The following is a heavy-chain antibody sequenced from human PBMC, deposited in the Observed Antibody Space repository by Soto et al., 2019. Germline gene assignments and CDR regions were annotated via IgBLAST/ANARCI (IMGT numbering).Heavy chain of an antibody. CDR2: IYHSGST. V-gene: IGHV4-31*03. J-gene: IGHJ6*02. D-gene: IGHD3-10*01. CDR1: GGSISSGGNY. CDR3: ARARMVRGVIYYYGMDV. Sequence: QVQLQESGPGLVKSSQTLSLTCTVSGGSISSGGNYWSWIRQHPGKGLEGFGYIYHSGSTYYNPSLKSRVTISVDTSKNQFSLKLNSVTAADTAVYYCARARMVRGVIYYYGMDVWGQGTTVTVSS.